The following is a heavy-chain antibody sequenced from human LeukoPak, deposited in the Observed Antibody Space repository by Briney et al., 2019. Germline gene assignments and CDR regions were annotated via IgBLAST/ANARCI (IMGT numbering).Heavy chain of an antibody. Sequence: GASVKLSCKASGYTLSEYGISWVRQAPGQGLEWVGWITTYNGEKIYSQKFQGRVTMTTDTSSGTYYMELRNLRSDDTAIYYCARDCSNGVCYPRDYWGQGTMVIVSS. D-gene: IGHD2-8*01. V-gene: IGHV1-18*01. J-gene: IGHJ4*02. CDR1: GYTLSEYG. CDR2: ITTYNGEK. CDR3: ARDCSNGVCYPRDY.